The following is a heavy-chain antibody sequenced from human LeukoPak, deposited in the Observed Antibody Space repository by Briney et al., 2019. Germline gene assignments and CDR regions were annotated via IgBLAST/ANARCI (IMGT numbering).Heavy chain of an antibody. CDR2: INPNSGGT. CDR1: GYTFTGYY. Sequence: ASVKVSCKASGYTFTGYYMHWVRQAPGQGLEWMGWINPNSGGTNYAQKFQGRVTMTRDTSISTAYMELSRLRSDDTAVYYCARVRLVHDSSGYYLRHFDPWGQGTLVTVSS. J-gene: IGHJ5*02. CDR3: ARVRLVHDSSGYYLRHFDP. V-gene: IGHV1-2*02. D-gene: IGHD3-22*01.